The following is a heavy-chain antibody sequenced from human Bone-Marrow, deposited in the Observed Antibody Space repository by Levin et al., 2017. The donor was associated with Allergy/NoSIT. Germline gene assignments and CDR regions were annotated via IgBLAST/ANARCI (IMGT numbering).Heavy chain of an antibody. CDR1: GFTFSSYG. CDR3: AKAVAGTGTPHL. V-gene: IGHV3-33*06. J-gene: IGHJ4*02. CDR2: IWYDGSDK. Sequence: QPGGSLRLSCAASGFTFSSYGMHWVRQAPGKGLEWVAVIWYDGSDKYYVDSVKGRFTISRDNSKKTLYMQMNSLRAEDTAVYYCAKAVAGTGTPHLWGQGTLVTVSS. D-gene: IGHD6-19*01.